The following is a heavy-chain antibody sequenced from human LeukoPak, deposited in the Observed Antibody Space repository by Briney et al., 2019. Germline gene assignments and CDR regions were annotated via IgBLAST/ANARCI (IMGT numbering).Heavy chain of an antibody. Sequence: SQTLSSTGLFLVGPISRGDYYWSWIPHPPGKGLEWIGYIYYSGSTYYNPSLKSRVTISVDTSKNQFSLKLSSVTAADTAVYYCAREEWRLFDYWGQGTLVTVSS. D-gene: IGHD3-3*01. CDR2: IYYSGST. V-gene: IGHV4-30-4*08. J-gene: IGHJ4*02. CDR3: AREEWRLFDY. CDR1: VGPISRGDYY.